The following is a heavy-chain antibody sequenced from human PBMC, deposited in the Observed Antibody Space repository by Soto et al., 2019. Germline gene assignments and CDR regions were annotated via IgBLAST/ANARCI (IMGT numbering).Heavy chain of an antibody. CDR2: ITHSGST. J-gene: IGHJ4*02. D-gene: IGHD3-10*02. Sequence: SETLSLTCAVYGESFSGYYWTWIRQPPGKGLEWIGEITHSGSTNYNPSLKSRVTISVDTSKNQFSLNLNSVTAADTAVYYCARSSVRGWSYWGQGTLVTVSS. CDR1: GESFSGYY. CDR3: ARSSVRGWSY. V-gene: IGHV4-34*01.